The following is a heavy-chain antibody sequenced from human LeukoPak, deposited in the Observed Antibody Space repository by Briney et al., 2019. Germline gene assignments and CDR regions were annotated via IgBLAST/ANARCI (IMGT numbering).Heavy chain of an antibody. CDR2: IIPIFGTA. J-gene: IGHJ4*02. CDR1: EDTFSSYA. Sequence: ASVKVSCKASEDTFSSYAISWVRQAPGQGLEWVGGIIPIFGTANYAQKFQGRVTITTDESTSPAYMALSSLRSEDTAVYYCARGCISMVHFDYWGQGTLVTVSS. V-gene: IGHV1-69*05. D-gene: IGHD3-10*01. CDR3: ARGCISMVHFDY.